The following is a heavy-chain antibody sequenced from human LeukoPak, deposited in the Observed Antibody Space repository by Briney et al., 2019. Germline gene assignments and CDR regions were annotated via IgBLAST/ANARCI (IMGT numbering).Heavy chain of an antibody. CDR3: ARQEIGLRSFDP. CDR1: GGSISSALYH. J-gene: IGHJ5*02. D-gene: IGHD3/OR15-3a*01. CDR2: VYYTGST. Sequence: SETLSLTCTVSGGSISSALYHWGWIRKPPGKNLEWLGSVYYTGSTHNNPSIKSRVTISVDTSKNQFSLNLSSVTAADTAVYYCARQEIGLRSFDPWGQGTLVTVSS. V-gene: IGHV4-39*01.